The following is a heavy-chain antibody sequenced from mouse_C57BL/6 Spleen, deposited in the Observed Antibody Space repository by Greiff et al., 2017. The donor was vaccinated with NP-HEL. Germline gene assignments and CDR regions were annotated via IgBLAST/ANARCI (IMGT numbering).Heavy chain of an antibody. CDR1: GYSITSGYY. J-gene: IGHJ1*03. Sequence: ESGPGLVKPSQSLSLTCSVTGYSITSGYYWNWIRQFPGNKLEWMGYISYDGSNNYNPSLKNRISITRDTSKNQFFLKLNSVTTEDTATYYCARLYYGYWYFDVWGTGTTVTVSS. V-gene: IGHV3-6*01. CDR2: ISYDGSN. CDR3: ARLYYGYWYFDV. D-gene: IGHD2-1*01.